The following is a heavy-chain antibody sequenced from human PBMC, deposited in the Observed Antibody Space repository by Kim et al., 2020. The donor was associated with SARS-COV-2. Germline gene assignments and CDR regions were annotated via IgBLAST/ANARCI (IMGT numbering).Heavy chain of an antibody. Sequence: GGSLRLSCAASGFTFSDYYMSWIRQAPGKGLEWVSYISSSGSTIYYADSVKGRFTISRDNAKNSLYLQMNSLRAEDTAVYYCARDYFDWHYYVMDVWGQGTTVTVSS. V-gene: IGHV3-11*01. CDR2: ISSSGSTI. D-gene: IGHD3-9*01. CDR1: GFTFSDYY. CDR3: ARDYFDWHYYVMDV. J-gene: IGHJ6*02.